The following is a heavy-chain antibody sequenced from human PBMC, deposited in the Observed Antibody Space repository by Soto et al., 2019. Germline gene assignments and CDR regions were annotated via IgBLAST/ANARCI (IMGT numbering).Heavy chain of an antibody. Sequence: ELQLVESGGGLVQPGGSLRLSCAASGFTVSNKFMTWVRQAPGRGLEWVSLINYAGVTSYADSVKGRFTISRDNSKNTLYLHMNSLRDEDTAVYYCAMDGLDCNGDKCFGIPMDVWGNGATVTVSS. D-gene: IGHD2-8*01. CDR2: INYAGVT. CDR3: AMDGLDCNGDKCFGIPMDV. J-gene: IGHJ6*03. CDR1: GFTVSNKF. V-gene: IGHV3-66*01.